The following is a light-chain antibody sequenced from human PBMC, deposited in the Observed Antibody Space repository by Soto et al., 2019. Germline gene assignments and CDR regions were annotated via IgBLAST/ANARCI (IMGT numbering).Light chain of an antibody. Sequence: ALTQPPSASGSPGQSVTISCTGTSSDVGGYNYVSWYQQHPGKAPKVIIYDVSKRPSGVPDRFSGSKSGNTASLTVSGLQAEDEADYYCGSHAGSSAVFGGGTKVTVL. V-gene: IGLV2-8*01. CDR2: DVS. CDR1: SSDVGGYNY. CDR3: GSHAGSSAV. J-gene: IGLJ2*01.